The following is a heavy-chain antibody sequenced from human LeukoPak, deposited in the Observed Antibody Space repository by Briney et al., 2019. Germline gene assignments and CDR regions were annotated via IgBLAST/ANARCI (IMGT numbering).Heavy chain of an antibody. Sequence: GGSLRLSCAASGFIFTNYAMSWVRQTPGKGLEWVSVIRGGGGVAFYADSVKGRFILSRDNSKNTVYMQMSSLRAEDTATYYCAKDYCRDGNCPFPFLDSWGQGTLVTVSS. CDR2: IRGGGGVA. V-gene: IGHV3-23*01. D-gene: IGHD2-15*01. CDR3: AKDYCRDGNCPFPFLDS. J-gene: IGHJ4*02. CDR1: GFIFTNYA.